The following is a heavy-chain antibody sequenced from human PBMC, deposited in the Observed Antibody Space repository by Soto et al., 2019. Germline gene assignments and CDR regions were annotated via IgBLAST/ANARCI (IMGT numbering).Heavy chain of an antibody. CDR1: GGTFSSYA. J-gene: IGHJ4*02. V-gene: IGHV1-69*06. Sequence: GASVKVSCKASGGTFSSYAISWVRQAPGQGLEWMGGIIPIFGTANYAQKFQGRVTMTADTSTSTAYMELRSLRSDDTAVYYCAIVPAAMSDYWGQGTLVTLSS. CDR2: IIPIFGTA. CDR3: AIVPAAMSDY. D-gene: IGHD2-2*01.